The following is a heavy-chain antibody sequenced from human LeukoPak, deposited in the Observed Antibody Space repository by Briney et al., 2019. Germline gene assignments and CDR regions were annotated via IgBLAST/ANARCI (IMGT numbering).Heavy chain of an antibody. CDR2: ISGSGGST. CDR3: ASRNRDGYNTNDY. V-gene: IGHV3-23*01. J-gene: IGHJ4*02. Sequence: PGGSLRLSCAASGFTFSSYAMSWVRQAPGKGLEWVSAISGSGGSTYYADSVKGRFTISRDNSKNTLYLQMNSLRAEDTAVYYCASRNRDGYNTNDYWGQGTLVTVSS. D-gene: IGHD5-24*01. CDR1: GFTFSSYA.